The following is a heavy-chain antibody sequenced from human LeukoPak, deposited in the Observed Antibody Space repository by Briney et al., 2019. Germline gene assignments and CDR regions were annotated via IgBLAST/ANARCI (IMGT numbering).Heavy chain of an antibody. J-gene: IGHJ4*02. CDR1: GDSVSSNSAA. CDR2: TYHRSKWYN. Sequence: SQTLSLTCVISGDSVSSNSAAWSWIRQSPSRGLEWLGRTYHRSKWYNDYALSVQSRISVNPDTPKNQFSLQLNSVTPEDTAVYYCARGENYSFDCWGQGTLVTVSS. V-gene: IGHV6-1*01. D-gene: IGHD1-7*01. CDR3: ARGENYSFDC.